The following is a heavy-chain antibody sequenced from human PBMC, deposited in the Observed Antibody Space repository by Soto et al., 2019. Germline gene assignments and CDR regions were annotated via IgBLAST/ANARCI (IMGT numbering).Heavy chain of an antibody. J-gene: IGHJ6*02. V-gene: IGHV3-30*18. D-gene: IGHD5-18*01. CDR1: VFTFISYG. CDR2: ISYDGSNK. CDR3: AKDLRSYSSSPPYYYYGMDV. Sequence: GWSLRLCCASSVFTFISYGMHWVRQAPGKGLEWVAVISYDGSNKYYADSVKGRFTISRDNSKNTLYLQMNSLRAEDTAVYYCAKDLRSYSSSPPYYYYGMDVWGQGTTVTVSS.